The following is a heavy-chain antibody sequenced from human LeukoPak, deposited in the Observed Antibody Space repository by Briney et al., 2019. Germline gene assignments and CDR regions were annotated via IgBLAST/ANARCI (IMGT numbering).Heavy chain of an antibody. D-gene: IGHD6-13*01. Sequence: GGSLRLSCAASGFTFSSYGMHWVRQAPGKGLEWVAFIRYDGSNKYYADSVKGRFTISRDNSKNTLYLQMNSLRAEDTAVYYCARDAYSSSWYDSKSYYYMDVWGKGTTVTVSS. CDR3: ARDAYSSSWYDSKSYYYMDV. V-gene: IGHV3-30*02. J-gene: IGHJ6*03. CDR2: IRYDGSNK. CDR1: GFTFSSYG.